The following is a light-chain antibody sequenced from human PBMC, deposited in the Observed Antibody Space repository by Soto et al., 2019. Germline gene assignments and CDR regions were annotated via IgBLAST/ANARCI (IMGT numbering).Light chain of an antibody. CDR1: QSVSSNF. CDR3: QQYGSSPRT. J-gene: IGKJ1*01. V-gene: IGKV3-20*01. CDR2: GAS. Sequence: EIVLTQSPGTLSLSPGERATLPCRASQSVSSNFLAWYQQKPGQAPMLLIYGASSRATGIPDRFSGSGSGTDFTLTISRLVPDDCAVDYCQQYGSSPRTFGQGTKVEIK.